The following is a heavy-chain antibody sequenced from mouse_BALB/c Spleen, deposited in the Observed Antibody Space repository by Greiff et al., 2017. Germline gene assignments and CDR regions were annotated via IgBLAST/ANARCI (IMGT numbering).Heavy chain of an antibody. J-gene: IGHJ1*01. CDR1: GFTFSSYA. V-gene: IGHV5-6-5*01. CDR2: ISSGGST. CDR3: ARGLESFYWYFDV. Sequence: EVMLVESGGGLVKPGGSLKLSCAASGFTFSSYAMSWVRQTPEKRLEWVASISSGGSTYYPDSVKGRFTISRDNARNILYLQMSSLRSEDTAMYYCARGLESFYWYFDVWGAGTTVTVSS.